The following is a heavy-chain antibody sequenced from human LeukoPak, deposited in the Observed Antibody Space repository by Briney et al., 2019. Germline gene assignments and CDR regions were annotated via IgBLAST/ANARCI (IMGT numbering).Heavy chain of an antibody. Sequence: PGGSLRLSCAASGFSISSHRMHWVRQAPGKGLVWVSRINSDGSSTNYADSVKGRFTISRDNAKNTLNLQMNSLRAEDTALYYCVRSGGAGPDYWGQGTLVTVSS. J-gene: IGHJ4*02. V-gene: IGHV3-74*01. CDR2: INSDGSST. CDR1: GFSISSHR. CDR3: VRSGGAGPDY. D-gene: IGHD3-16*01.